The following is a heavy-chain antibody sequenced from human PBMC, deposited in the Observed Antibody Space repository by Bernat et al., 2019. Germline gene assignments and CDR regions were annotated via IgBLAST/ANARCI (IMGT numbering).Heavy chain of an antibody. CDR1: GLTVSSND. CDR2: IHKGGRT. J-gene: IGHJ6*02. Sequence: EVQLVETGGGLIQPGGSLRLSCAASGLTVSSNDMTWVRQAPGKGLEWVSVIHKGGRTYSADSVQGRFTISRDNSKNTLYVEMNSLRAEDTAVYYCARLYYYQMDVWGQGTTVTVSS. CDR3: ARLYYYQMDV. V-gene: IGHV3-53*05.